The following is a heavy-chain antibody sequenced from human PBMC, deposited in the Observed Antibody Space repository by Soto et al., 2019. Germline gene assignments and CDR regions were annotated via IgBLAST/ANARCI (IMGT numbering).Heavy chain of an antibody. Sequence: GASVKVSCKASGYTFTYRYLHWVRQAPGQALEWMVWITPFNGNTNYAQKFQDRVTITRDRSMSTAYMELRSLRSDDTAVYYCARDSGPWFGELLWGGMDVWGQGTTVTVSS. CDR1: GYTFTYRY. D-gene: IGHD3-10*01. CDR2: ITPFNGNT. CDR3: ARDSGPWFGELLWGGMDV. V-gene: IGHV1-45*02. J-gene: IGHJ6*02.